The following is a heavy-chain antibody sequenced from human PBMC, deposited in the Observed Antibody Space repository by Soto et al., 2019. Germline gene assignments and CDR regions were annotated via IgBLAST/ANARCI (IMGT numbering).Heavy chain of an antibody. CDR1: GYAVSCYG. J-gene: IGHJ5*01. CDR2: ISGYNGNT. D-gene: IGHD6-6*01. V-gene: IGHV1-18*01. CDR3: ARAVIAARRGWFDP. Sequence: APGKWSCKACGYAVSCYGIRWVRQTHGQGHEWVGWISGYNGNTNCGQKLQGRVTMTTDSSTSTGDWGLRRGGAGDTAGYYCARAVIAARRGWFDPWGEGSLVTVSS.